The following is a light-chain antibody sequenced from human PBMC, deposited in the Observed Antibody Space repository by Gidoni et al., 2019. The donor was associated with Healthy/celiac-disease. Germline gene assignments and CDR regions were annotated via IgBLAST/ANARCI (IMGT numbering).Light chain of an antibody. J-gene: IGKJ1*01. CDR1: QSVSSSY. CDR2: GAS. V-gene: IGKV3-20*01. CDR3: QQYGSSPRT. Sequence: EIVLTPSPGTLSLSPGERATLSCRASQSVSSSYLSCYQQKPGPAPTLLIYGASSRATGIPDRFSGSGSGTDFTLTISRLEPEDFAVYYCQQYGSSPRTFGQGTKVEIK.